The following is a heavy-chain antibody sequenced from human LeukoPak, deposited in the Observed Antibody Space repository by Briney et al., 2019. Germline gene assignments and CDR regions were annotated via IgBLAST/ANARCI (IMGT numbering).Heavy chain of an antibody. Sequence: GGSLRLSCVASGFTFSSYAMHWVRQAPVKGLDWVAVISHDGRERFYADSVKGRFTISRDISKNTLSLQMNNLRAEDTAVYYCARGGYRFGYAAYWGQGSLVTVSS. CDR1: GFTFSSYA. V-gene: IGHV3-30*14. CDR2: ISHDGRER. D-gene: IGHD5-18*01. CDR3: ARGGYRFGYAAY. J-gene: IGHJ4*02.